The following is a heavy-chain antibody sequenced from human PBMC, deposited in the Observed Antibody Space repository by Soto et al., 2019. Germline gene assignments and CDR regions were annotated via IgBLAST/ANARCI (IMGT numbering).Heavy chain of an antibody. CDR1: GGSFSGCY. Sequence: SETLSLTCAVYGGSFSGCYWSWIRQPPGKGLEGIGEINHSGSTNYNPSLKSRVTKSVDTPKNQFSLKLSSVTAADTAVYYCARASIVVVPAARWGYWFDPWGQGTLVTVSS. D-gene: IGHD2-2*01. CDR2: INHSGST. CDR3: ARASIVVVPAARWGYWFDP. V-gene: IGHV4-34*01. J-gene: IGHJ5*02.